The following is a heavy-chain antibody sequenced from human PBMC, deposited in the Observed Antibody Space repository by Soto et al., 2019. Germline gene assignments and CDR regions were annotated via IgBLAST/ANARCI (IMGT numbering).Heavy chain of an antibody. Sequence: QLVQSGAEVKKPGASVKVSCKASGYRFSNYDISWVRQAPGQGLEWMAWISAHNGNKHYAEKFQGRVSTTTDTSTSTAYMEVRTWKTDDTAVYYCARGLLAYFGMDVWGQGTTVTVS. CDR1: GYRFSNYD. CDR3: ARGLLAYFGMDV. J-gene: IGHJ6*02. CDR2: ISAHNGNK. V-gene: IGHV1-18*01. D-gene: IGHD1-26*01.